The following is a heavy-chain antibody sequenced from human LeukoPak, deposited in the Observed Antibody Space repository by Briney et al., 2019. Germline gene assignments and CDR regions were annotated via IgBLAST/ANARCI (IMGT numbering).Heavy chain of an antibody. J-gene: IGHJ4*02. Sequence: SETLSLICAVYGGSFSGYYWSWIRQPPGKGLEWIGEINHSGSTNYNPSLKSRVTISVDTSKNQFSLKLSSVTAADTAVYFCARVIYDSGSYPFDHWGQGTLVTVSS. CDR2: INHSGST. CDR1: GGSFSGYY. D-gene: IGHD3-10*01. CDR3: ARVIYDSGSYPFDH. V-gene: IGHV4-34*01.